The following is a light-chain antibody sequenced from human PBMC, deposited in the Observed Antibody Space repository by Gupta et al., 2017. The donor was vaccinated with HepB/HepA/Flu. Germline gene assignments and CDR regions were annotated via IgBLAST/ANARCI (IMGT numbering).Light chain of an antibody. CDR2: KGS. Sequence: SSDLTQPPSVSVSPVQTASITCSGDKWGDKYACRYQQKPGQSPVLVIYKGSKRASGCPERFSVSDSVTTATLTIRGTQARDEADYYWQAWYSSTVVFGGGTKLTVL. CDR3: QAWYSSTVV. J-gene: IGLJ2*01. CDR1: KWGDKY. V-gene: IGLV3-1*01.